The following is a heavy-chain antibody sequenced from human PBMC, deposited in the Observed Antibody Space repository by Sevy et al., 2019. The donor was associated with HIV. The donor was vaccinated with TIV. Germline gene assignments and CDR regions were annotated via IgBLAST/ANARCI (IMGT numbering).Heavy chain of an antibody. V-gene: IGHV3-23*01. CDR1: GFTFTSYA. CDR2: ISGSGGRT. J-gene: IGHJ4*02. D-gene: IGHD3-10*01. Sequence: GGSLRLSCAASGFTFTSYAMSWVRQAPGKGLEWVSAISGSGGRTYYADSVKGRFTISRDNSKNTLNLQMNSLRDEDTAISFCAYPTSRVNGSSSDPLPYSLNDYWGKGTLVTVSS. CDR3: AYPTSRVNGSSSDPLPYSLNDY.